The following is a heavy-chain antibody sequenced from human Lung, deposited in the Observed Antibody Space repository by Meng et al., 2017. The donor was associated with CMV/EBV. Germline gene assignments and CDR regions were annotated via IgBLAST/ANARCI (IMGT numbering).Heavy chain of an antibody. Sequence: SXXVSXXASGYIFTKYGVNWMRHAPGQGPEWMGWISDYNGDTMYAPKVQGRVTMTTDTSTSTAYMELRGLRSDDTAVYYCAKNAGTIAVSGIGDYWGQGTLVTVSS. V-gene: IGHV1-18*01. D-gene: IGHD6-19*01. CDR1: GYIFTKYG. J-gene: IGHJ4*02. CDR3: AKNAGTIAVSGIGDY. CDR2: ISDYNGDT.